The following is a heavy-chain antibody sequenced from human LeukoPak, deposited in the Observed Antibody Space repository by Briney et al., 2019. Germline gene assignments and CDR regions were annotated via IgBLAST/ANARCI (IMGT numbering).Heavy chain of an antibody. J-gene: IGHJ4*02. CDR1: GYTFTSYY. Sequence: SVKVSCKASGYTFTSYYMHWVRQAPGQGLEWMGRIIPILGIANYAQKFQGRVTITADKSTSTAYMELSSLRSEDTAVYYCARADWTYYYDSSGPRGTDYWGQGTLVTVSS. CDR3: ARADWTYYYDSSGPRGTDY. D-gene: IGHD3-22*01. CDR2: IIPILGIA. V-gene: IGHV1-69*04.